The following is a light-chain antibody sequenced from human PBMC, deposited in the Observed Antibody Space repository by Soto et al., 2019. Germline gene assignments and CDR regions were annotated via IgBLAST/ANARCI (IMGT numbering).Light chain of an antibody. Sequence: EIVLTQSPGTLSLSPGERATLSCRASQSVSSSYLAWYQQKPGQAPRLLIYGASSRATGIPDRFSGSGSGTDFTLTISRLEPEDVAVYYCQQYGSSPPMYTFGQGTKLAIK. CDR1: QSVSSSY. CDR3: QQYGSSPPMYT. V-gene: IGKV3-20*01. J-gene: IGKJ2*01. CDR2: GAS.